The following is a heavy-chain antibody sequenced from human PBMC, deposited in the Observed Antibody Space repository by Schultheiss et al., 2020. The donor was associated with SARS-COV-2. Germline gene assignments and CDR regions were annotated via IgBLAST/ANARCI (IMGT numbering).Heavy chain of an antibody. V-gene: IGHV3-33*01. CDR3: ARDRRRNWFDP. Sequence: GESLKISCAASGFTFSSYGMHWVRQAPGKGLEWVAVIWYDGSNKYYADSVKGRFTISRDNSKNTLYLQMNSLRAEDTAVYYCARDRRRNWFDPWGQGTLVTVSS. CDR1: GFTFSSYG. J-gene: IGHJ5*02. CDR2: IWYDGSNK.